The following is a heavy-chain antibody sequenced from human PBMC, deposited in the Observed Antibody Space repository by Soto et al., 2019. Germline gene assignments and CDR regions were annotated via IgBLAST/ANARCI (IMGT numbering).Heavy chain of an antibody. D-gene: IGHD3-3*01. J-gene: IGHJ4*02. Sequence: ASVKVSCKASGYTFSTYEINWVRLAAGQGLEWMGRMNPDNGNTGYAQKFQDRVTMTRNTSISTAYMELSSLRSDDTAVYYCARGPRESGEWLLFDYWGKGALVTVSS. V-gene: IGHV1-8*01. CDR3: ARGPRESGEWLLFDY. CDR1: GYTFSTYE. CDR2: MNPDNGNT.